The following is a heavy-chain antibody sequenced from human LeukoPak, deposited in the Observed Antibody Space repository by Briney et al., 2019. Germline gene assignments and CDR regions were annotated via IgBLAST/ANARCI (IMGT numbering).Heavy chain of an antibody. CDR2: FNPSGGST. CDR3: ARGSEYCSGGSCYWGYYYYYYMDV. D-gene: IGHD2-15*01. J-gene: IGHJ6*03. V-gene: IGHV1-46*01. Sequence: GASVKVSCKASGYTFTNYYMHWLRQAPGQGLEWVGVFNPSGGSTSYAQKFQGRVTMTRDTSTSTVYMELSSLRSEDTAVYYCARGSEYCSGGSCYWGYYYYYYMDVWGKGTTVTISS. CDR1: GYTFTNYY.